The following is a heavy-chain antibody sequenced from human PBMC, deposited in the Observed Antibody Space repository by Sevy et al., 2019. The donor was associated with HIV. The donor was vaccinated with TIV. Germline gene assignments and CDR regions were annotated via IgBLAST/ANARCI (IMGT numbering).Heavy chain of an antibody. D-gene: IGHD1-26*01. CDR3: AGENAWGRGYS. V-gene: IGHV4-59*08. CDR2: IYYNGHI. J-gene: IGHJ4*02. CDR1: GGSITSLY. Sequence: SETLSLTCTVSGGSITSLYWNWIRQPPGKGLGWIANIYYNGHINYNPSLKGRVTLSLDTSKNRFSLRLSSVTAADTAMYYCAGENAWGRGYSWGQGTLVTVSS.